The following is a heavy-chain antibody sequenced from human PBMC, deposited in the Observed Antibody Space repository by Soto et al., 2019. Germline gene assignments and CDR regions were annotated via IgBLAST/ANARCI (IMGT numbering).Heavy chain of an antibody. D-gene: IGHD1-26*01. J-gene: IGHJ6*02. V-gene: IGHV5-51*01. CDR1: GYSFTSYW. CDR3: ARLPEIVGARILYYYYGMDV. CDR2: IYPGDSDT. Sequence: GESLKISCKGSGYSFTSYWIGWVRQMPGKGLEWMGIIYPGDSDTRYSPSFQGQVTISADKSISTAYLQWSSLKASDTAMYYCARLPEIVGARILYYYYGMDVWGQGTTVTVSS.